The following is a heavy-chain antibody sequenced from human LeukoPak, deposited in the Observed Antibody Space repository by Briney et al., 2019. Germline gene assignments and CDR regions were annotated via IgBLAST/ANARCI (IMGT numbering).Heavy chain of an antibody. CDR3: ARRVWEMATGALNWFDP. J-gene: IGHJ5*02. D-gene: IGHD5-24*01. CDR2: IYHSGST. V-gene: IGHV4-38-2*02. Sequence: SETLSLTCTVSGYSISRGYYWGWIRQPPGKGLEWIGGIYHSGSTYYNPSLKSRVTISVDTSKNQFSLKLSSVTAADPAVYYCARRVWEMATGALNWFDPRGQGTLVTVSS. CDR1: GYSISRGYY.